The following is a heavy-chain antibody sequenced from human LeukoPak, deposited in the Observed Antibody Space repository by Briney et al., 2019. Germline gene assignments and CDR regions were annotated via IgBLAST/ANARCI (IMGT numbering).Heavy chain of an antibody. CDR1: GFTFSSYA. Sequence: SGGSLRLSCAASGFTFSSYAMSWVRQAPGKGLEWVSAISGSGGSTYYADSVKGRFTISRDNSKNTLYLQMNSLRAEDTAVYYCAKDGGYSYGPDDAFDIWGQGTMVTVSS. V-gene: IGHV3-23*01. CDR2: ISGSGGST. J-gene: IGHJ3*02. CDR3: AKDGGYSYGPDDAFDI. D-gene: IGHD5-18*01.